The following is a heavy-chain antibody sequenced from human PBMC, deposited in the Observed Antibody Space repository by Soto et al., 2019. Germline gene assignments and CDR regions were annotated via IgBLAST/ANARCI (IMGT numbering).Heavy chain of an antibody. D-gene: IGHD1-1*01. J-gene: IGHJ4*01. CDR2: IYYSGST. CDR3: ARRYGYVFAY. V-gene: IGHV4-59*08. Sequence: RRIRQPPGKGLEWIGYIYYSGSTNYNPSLKSRVTISVDTSNNQLSLKLSSVTAADTDVYDCARRYGYVFAYWVNGSLDPGSS.